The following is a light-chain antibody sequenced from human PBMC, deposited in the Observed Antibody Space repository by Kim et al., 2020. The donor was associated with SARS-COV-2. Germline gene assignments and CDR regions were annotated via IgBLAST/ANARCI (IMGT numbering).Light chain of an antibody. Sequence: SYELTQPPSVSVAPGKTARIIRGGNNIGSKSVHWYQQKPGQAPVLVIYYDSDRPSGIPERFSGSHSGNTATLTISRVEAWDEADYYCQVWDSSSDHRVFGTGTKVTVL. J-gene: IGLJ1*01. CDR1: NIGSKS. V-gene: IGLV3-21*04. CDR2: YDS. CDR3: QVWDSSSDHRV.